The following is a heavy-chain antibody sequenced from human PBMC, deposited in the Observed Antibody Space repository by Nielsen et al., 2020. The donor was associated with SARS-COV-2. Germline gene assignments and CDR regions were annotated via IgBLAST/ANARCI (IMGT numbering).Heavy chain of an antibody. J-gene: IGHJ6*02. Sequence: GESLKISCAASGFTFSSYGMHWVRQAPGKGLEWVSGISGSGGTTYYADSVKGRFTISRDNTKNSLYLQMNSLRTEDTAVYYCGVGATLYYGMDVWGQGTTVTVSS. CDR3: GVGATLYYGMDV. CDR1: GFTFSSYG. D-gene: IGHD1-26*01. V-gene: IGHV3-23*01. CDR2: ISGSGGTT.